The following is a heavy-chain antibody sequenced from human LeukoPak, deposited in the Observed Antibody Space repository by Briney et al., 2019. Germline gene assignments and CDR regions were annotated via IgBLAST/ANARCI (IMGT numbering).Heavy chain of an antibody. V-gene: IGHV4-38-2*02. CDR2: IYHSGST. CDR3: ARDQYYYDSSGYYYGDLGDY. D-gene: IGHD3-22*01. J-gene: IGHJ4*02. CDR1: GYSISSGYY. Sequence: SETLSLTCAVSGYSISSGYYWGWIRPPPGKGLEWIGIIYHSGSTYYNPSLKSRVTISVDTSKNQFSLKLSSVTAADTAVYYCARDQYYYDSSGYYYGDLGDYWGQGTLVTVSS.